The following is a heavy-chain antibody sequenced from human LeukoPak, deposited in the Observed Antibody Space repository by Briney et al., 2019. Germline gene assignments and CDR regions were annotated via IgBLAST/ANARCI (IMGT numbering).Heavy chain of an antibody. J-gene: IGHJ1*01. Sequence: ASVKVSCKASGFPFTGYYMHWVRQAPGLGLEWMGWINPNNGGTNYAQKFQGRVTMTRDTSISTAYMELSRLRSDDTAVYYCARDWGTKYAEYFQHWGQGTLVTVSS. CDR2: INPNNGGT. V-gene: IGHV1-2*02. D-gene: IGHD1-1*01. CDR1: GFPFTGYY. CDR3: ARDWGTKYAEYFQH.